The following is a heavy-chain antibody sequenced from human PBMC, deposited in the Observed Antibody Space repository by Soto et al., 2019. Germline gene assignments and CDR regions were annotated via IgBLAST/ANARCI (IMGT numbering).Heavy chain of an antibody. Sequence: QVQLVQSGAEVKKPGSSVKVSCNASGGTFSSYTISWVRQAPGQGLEWMGSIIPILGIANYAQKFQGRVTITADKSTSTAYMELSSLRSEDTAVYYCARAAAEVSVWGQGTTVTVSS. D-gene: IGHD6-13*01. CDR3: ARAAAEVSV. CDR2: IIPILGIA. CDR1: GGTFSSYT. J-gene: IGHJ6*02. V-gene: IGHV1-69*02.